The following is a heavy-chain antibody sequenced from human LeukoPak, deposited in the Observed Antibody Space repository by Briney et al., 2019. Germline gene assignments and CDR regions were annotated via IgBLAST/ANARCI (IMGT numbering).Heavy chain of an antibody. CDR1: GFTFSNAW. D-gene: IGHD4-17*01. CDR2: IKSKPDGGTT. J-gene: IGHJ6*04. CDR3: TTDGGTVTPTGYYYGMDV. Sequence: GGSLRLSCAASGFTFSNAWMSWVRQAPGKGLEWVGRIKSKPDGGTTEYAAPVEGRFTISRDDSKNTLYLQMNSLKTEDTAVYYCTTDGGTVTPTGYYYGMDVWGKGTTVTVSS. V-gene: IGHV3-15*01.